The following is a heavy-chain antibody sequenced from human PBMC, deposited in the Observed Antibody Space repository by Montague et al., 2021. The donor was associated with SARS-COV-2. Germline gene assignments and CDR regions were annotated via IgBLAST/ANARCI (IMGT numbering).Heavy chain of an antibody. V-gene: IGHV4-34*01. CDR3: ARWDPQTLTLIGLRGKSASDY. Sequence: SETLSLTCAVYGGSLSDYYWTWIRQYPGKGLEWIAEINHSGTTNYNFNPSLRSRVTISVDTSKSQFSLKLSSVTAADTGVYYCARWDPQTLTLIGLRGKSASDYWGQGTLVTVSS. J-gene: IGHJ4*02. CDR1: GGSLSDYY. CDR2: INHSGTT. D-gene: IGHD4-23*01.